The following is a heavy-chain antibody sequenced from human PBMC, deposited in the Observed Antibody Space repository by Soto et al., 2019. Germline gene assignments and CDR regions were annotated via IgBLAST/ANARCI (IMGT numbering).Heavy chain of an antibody. D-gene: IGHD4-17*01. CDR3: ASPTNDYGDYGYYYYGMDV. CDR2: ISSSSSTI. Sequence: GGSLRLSCAASGFTFSSYSMNWVRQAPGKGLEWVSYISSSSSTIYYADSVKGRFTISRDNAKNSLYLQMNSLRDEDTAVYYCASPTNDYGDYGYYYYGMDVWGQGTTVTVS. CDR1: GFTFSSYS. V-gene: IGHV3-48*02. J-gene: IGHJ6*02.